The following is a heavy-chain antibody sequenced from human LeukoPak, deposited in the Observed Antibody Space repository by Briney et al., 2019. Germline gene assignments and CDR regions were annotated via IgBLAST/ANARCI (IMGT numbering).Heavy chain of an antibody. CDR1: GGTFSSYA. Sequence: SVKVSCKASGGTFSSYAISWVRQAPGQGLEWMGGIIPIFGTANYAQKFQGRVTITTDESTSTAYMELSSLRSEDTAVYYCARDTSSGGSCFPCWFDPWGQGTLVTVSS. D-gene: IGHD2-15*01. J-gene: IGHJ5*02. V-gene: IGHV1-69*05. CDR2: IIPIFGTA. CDR3: ARDTSSGGSCFPCWFDP.